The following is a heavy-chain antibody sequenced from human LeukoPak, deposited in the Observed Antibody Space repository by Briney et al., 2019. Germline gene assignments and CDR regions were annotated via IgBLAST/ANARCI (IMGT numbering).Heavy chain of an antibody. CDR2: IYSGGST. CDR1: GFTVSSNS. D-gene: IGHD2/OR15-2a*01. CDR3: ARDEPSPDSTDLDY. Sequence: PGGSLRLSYAASGFTVSSNSMTWVRQAPGKGLEWVSVIYSGGSTYYADSVMGRFTISRDKNTLYLQMNSLRADDTAVYYCARDEPSPDSTDLDYWGQGTLVTVAS. J-gene: IGHJ4*02. V-gene: IGHV3-66*01.